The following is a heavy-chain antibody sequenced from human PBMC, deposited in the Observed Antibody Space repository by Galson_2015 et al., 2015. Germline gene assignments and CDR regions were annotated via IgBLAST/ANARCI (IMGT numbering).Heavy chain of an antibody. CDR2: IYWDDDK. CDR3: AHRWELPLVYYFDY. D-gene: IGHD1-26*01. CDR1: GFSLSTSGVG. V-gene: IGHV2-5*02. Sequence: PALVKPTPTLTLTCTFSGFSLSTSGVGVGWIRQPPGKALEWLALIYWDDDKRYSPSLKSRLTITKDTSKNQVVLTMTNMDPVDTATYYCAHRWELPLVYYFDYWGQGTLVTVSS. J-gene: IGHJ4*02.